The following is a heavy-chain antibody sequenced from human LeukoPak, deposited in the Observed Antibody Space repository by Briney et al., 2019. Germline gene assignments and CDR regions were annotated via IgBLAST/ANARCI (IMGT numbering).Heavy chain of an antibody. CDR1: GFTFSNYA. CDR3: AKLDYYDTH. V-gene: IGHV3-23*01. CDR2: ITGSSAST. J-gene: IGHJ4*02. Sequence: GGSLRLSCAASGFTFSNYAMSWVRQAPGKGLEWVSSITGSSASTYYADSVKGRFTISRDNSKNTLYLQMNSLRAKDTAVYFCAKLDYYDTHWGQGTLVTVSS. D-gene: IGHD3-22*01.